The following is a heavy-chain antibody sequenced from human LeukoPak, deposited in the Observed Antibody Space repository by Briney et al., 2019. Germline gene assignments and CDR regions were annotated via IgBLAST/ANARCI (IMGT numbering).Heavy chain of an antibody. J-gene: IGHJ5*02. CDR3: ARHTYGDYGWFDP. CDR2: IYYSGST. V-gene: IGHV4-39*07. CDR1: GGSISRSSYY. Sequence: SETLSLTCTVSGGSISRSSYYLGWIRQPPGNGLEWIGSIYYSGSTYYNPFLKIRVTISVDTSKNQFSLKLSSVTAADTAVYFCARHTYGDYGWFDPWGQGTLVTVSS. D-gene: IGHD4-17*01.